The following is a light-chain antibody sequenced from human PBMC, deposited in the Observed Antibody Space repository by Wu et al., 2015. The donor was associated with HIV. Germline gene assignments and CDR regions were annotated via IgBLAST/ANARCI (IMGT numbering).Light chain of an antibody. CDR1: QSITRY. CDR2: GAP. V-gene: IGKV1-39*01. J-gene: IGKJ2*01. CDR3: QQSHSPPYN. Sequence: DIQMTQSPSSLSASVGDKVTITCRASQSITRYLNWYQQKPGKAPKFLMFGAPVLQSGVPSRFSGSASGTDLTLTITNLQPEDFATYYCQQSHSPPYNFGPGTKLEIK.